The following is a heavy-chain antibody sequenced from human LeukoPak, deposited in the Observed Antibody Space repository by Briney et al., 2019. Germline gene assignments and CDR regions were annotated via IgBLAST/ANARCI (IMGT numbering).Heavy chain of an antibody. CDR2: IYWDDDK. D-gene: IGHD6-19*01. CDR3: AHRRPAYSDSSGWPYNWFDP. V-gene: IGHV2-5*02. Sequence: ESGPTLVKPTQTLTLTCTFSGFSLSTSGVGVGWIRQPPGKALEWLALIYWDDDKRYSPSLKSRLTITKDTSKNQVVLTMTNMDPVDTATYYCAHRRPAYSDSSGWPYNWFDPWGQGTLVAVSS. CDR1: GFSLSTSGVG. J-gene: IGHJ5*02.